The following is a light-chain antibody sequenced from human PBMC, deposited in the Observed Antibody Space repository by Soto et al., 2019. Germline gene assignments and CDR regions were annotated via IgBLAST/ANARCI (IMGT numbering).Light chain of an antibody. CDR3: QQYDAWPLT. Sequence: EIDLAQSPATLSVSPGARATQSGRASQSVSSNLAWYQQKPGQAPRLLIFGASTRATGIPARFSGSGSGTEFTLTISSLQSEDFAVYYCQQYDAWPLTFGGGTKGDIK. CDR1: QSVSSN. V-gene: IGKV3-15*01. CDR2: GAS. J-gene: IGKJ4*01.